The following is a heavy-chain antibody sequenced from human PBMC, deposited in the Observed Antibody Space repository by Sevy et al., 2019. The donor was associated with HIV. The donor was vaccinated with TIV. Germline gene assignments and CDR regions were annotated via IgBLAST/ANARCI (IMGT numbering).Heavy chain of an antibody. D-gene: IGHD3-10*01. CDR2: IYYSGST. CDR3: ARTVGPITMVRGVISWFDP. J-gene: IGHJ5*02. Sequence: ETLSLTGTVSGGSISSSSYYWGWIRQPPGKGLEWIGSIYYSGSTHYNPSLKSRDTISVDTSKNQFSLKLSSVTAADTAVYYCARTVGPITMVRGVISWFDPWGQGTLVTVSS. CDR1: GGSISSSSYY. V-gene: IGHV4-39*01.